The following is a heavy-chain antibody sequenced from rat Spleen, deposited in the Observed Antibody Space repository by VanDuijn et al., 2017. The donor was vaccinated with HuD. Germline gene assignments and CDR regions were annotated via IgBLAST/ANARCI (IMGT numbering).Heavy chain of an antibody. D-gene: IGHD1-11*01. V-gene: IGHV5-17*01. Sequence: EVQLVESGGGLVQPGRSLKLSCAASGFTFSDYAMAWVRQAPKKGLEWVATISYDGSNTYYRDSVKGRFTVSRDKAKSTLYLQMDSLRSEDTATYYCARLWLRRVNNWFAYWGQGTLVTVSS. CDR2: ISYDGSNT. CDR1: GFTFSDYA. J-gene: IGHJ3*01. CDR3: ARLWLRRVNNWFAY.